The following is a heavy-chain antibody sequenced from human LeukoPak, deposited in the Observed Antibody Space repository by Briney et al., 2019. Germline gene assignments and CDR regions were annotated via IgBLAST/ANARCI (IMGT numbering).Heavy chain of an antibody. CDR2: INSSGCST. J-gene: IGHJ4*02. CDR3: ARDSDTSGSGTYYGD. D-gene: IGHD1-26*01. CDR1: GYTFTRYY. V-gene: IGHV1-46*01. Sequence: ASVKVSCEASGYTFTRYYMHWVREAPRQGREWMGIINSSGCSTGYAQKFQGRVTMTKDMSTSTVYMELSSLKSEDTAVYYCARDSDTSGSGTYYGDWGQGTLITVSS.